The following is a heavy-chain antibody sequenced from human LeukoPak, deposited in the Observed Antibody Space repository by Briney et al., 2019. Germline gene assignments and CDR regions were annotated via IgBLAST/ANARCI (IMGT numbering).Heavy chain of an antibody. CDR2: ISYDGSNK. Sequence: GGSLRLSCAASGFTFSSYGMHWVRQAPGKGLEWVAVISYDGSNKYYADSVKGRFTISRDNSKNTLYLQMNSLRAEDTAVYYCARDGLRGGSYDYFDYWGQGTLVTVSS. V-gene: IGHV3-30*03. D-gene: IGHD1-26*01. J-gene: IGHJ4*02. CDR1: GFTFSSYG. CDR3: ARDGLRGGSYDYFDY.